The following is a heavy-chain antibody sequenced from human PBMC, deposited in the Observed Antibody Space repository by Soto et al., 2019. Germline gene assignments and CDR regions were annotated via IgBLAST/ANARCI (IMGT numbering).Heavy chain of an antibody. Sequence: PGESLKISCKGSGDSFSSYWISWVRQMPGKGLEWMGRIDPSDSYTNYSPSFQGHVTISADKSISTAYLQWSSLKASDTAMYYCARHIIDQVQSYYYAMDVWGQGTTVTVSS. V-gene: IGHV5-10-1*01. CDR3: ARHIIDQVQSYYYAMDV. J-gene: IGHJ6*02. CDR2: IDPSDSYT. D-gene: IGHD3-10*01. CDR1: GDSFSSYW.